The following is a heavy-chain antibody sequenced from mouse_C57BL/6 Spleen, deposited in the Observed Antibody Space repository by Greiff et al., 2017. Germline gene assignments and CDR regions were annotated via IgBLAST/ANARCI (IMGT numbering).Heavy chain of an antibody. J-gene: IGHJ3*01. CDR3: AAARDGFAY. CDR2: IYPGDGDT. Sequence: QVQLKQSGPELVKPGASVKISCKASGYAFSSSWMNWVKQRPGKGLEWIGRIYPGDGDTNYNGKFKGKATLTADKSSSTAYMQLSSLTSEDSAVYFCAAARDGFAYWGQGTLVTVSA. CDR1: GYAFSSSW. V-gene: IGHV1-82*01. D-gene: IGHD2-3*01.